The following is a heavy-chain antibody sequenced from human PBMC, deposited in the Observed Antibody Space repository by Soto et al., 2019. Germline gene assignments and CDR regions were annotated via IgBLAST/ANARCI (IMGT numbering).Heavy chain of an antibody. D-gene: IGHD2-21*02. CDR1: GGSISSSSYY. CDR3: ARWENCGGDCQPYFDY. V-gene: IGHV4-39*01. J-gene: IGHJ4*02. CDR2: IYYSGST. Sequence: SETLSLTCTVSGGSISSSSYYWGWIRQPPGKGLEWIGSIYYSGSTYYNPSLKSRVTISVDTSKNQFSLKLSSVTAADTAVYYCARWENCGGDCQPYFDYWGQGTLVTVSS.